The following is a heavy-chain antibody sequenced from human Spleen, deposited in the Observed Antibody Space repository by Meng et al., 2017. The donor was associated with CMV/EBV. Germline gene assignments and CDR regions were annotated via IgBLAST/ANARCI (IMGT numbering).Heavy chain of an antibody. CDR3: VRQGPEASLSSWHYFDY. Sequence: GESLKISCAASGFTFSLYTINWVRQTPGKGLEWVSSISPSSNSVYYAASLKGRFTISRDNAKNSLFLQMKNLRVDDTAVYYCVRQGPEASLSSWHYFDYWGRGTLVTVSS. CDR1: GFTFSLYT. J-gene: IGHJ4*02. V-gene: IGHV3-21*01. CDR2: ISPSSNSV. D-gene: IGHD6-13*01.